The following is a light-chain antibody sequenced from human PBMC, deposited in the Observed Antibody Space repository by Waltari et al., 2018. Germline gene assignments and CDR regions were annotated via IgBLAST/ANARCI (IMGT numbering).Light chain of an antibody. CDR1: QVISSY. V-gene: IGKV1-27*01. CDR2: SES. CDR3: QRTYNALT. J-gene: IGKJ4*01. Sequence: DIQLTQSPSSLSASVGDRVTITCRVSQVISSYLNSYRQRPGKVPKYLIYSESNLQSGVPSRFSGSGSVTDFTLTISSLQPEDVPIYYGQRTYNALTFGGGTKVEIK.